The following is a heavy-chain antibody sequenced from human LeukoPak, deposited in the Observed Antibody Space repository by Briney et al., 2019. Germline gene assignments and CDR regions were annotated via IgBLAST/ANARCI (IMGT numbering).Heavy chain of an antibody. J-gene: IGHJ3*02. Sequence: PGGSLRLSCAASGFTFSSYAMHWVRQAPGKGLEWVATISTSGGSTYYADFVKGRFTISRDNAKNSLYLQMNSLRAEDTAVYYCARDGLYYYDSSGYYYAWGAFDIWGQGTMVTVSS. CDR2: ISTSGGST. CDR3: ARDGLYYYDSSGYYYAWGAFDI. D-gene: IGHD3-22*01. V-gene: IGHV3-21*01. CDR1: GFTFSSYA.